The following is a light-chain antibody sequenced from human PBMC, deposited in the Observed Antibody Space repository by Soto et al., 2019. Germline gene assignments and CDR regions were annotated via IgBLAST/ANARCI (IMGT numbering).Light chain of an antibody. CDR2: AAS. V-gene: IGKV1-27*01. Sequence: DIQMTQSPSSLSASVGDRVTITCRASQGISNYLAWYQQKPGKVPKLLIYAASTLQSGAPSRFSGSGSGTDFTLPISRLQPEEVSTYYCQKYNSPPPITFRQATRLE. J-gene: IGKJ5*01. CDR3: QKYNSPPPIT. CDR1: QGISNY.